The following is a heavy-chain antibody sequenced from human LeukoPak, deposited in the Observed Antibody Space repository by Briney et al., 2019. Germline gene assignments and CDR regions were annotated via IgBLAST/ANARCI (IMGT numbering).Heavy chain of an antibody. CDR3: ARDLPYYDSSGYYEDAFDI. CDR2: TYYRSKWYN. J-gene: IGHJ3*02. CDR1: GDSVSSNSAA. V-gene: IGHV6-1*01. Sequence: SQTLSLTCAISGDSVSSNSAAWNWIRQSPSRGLEWLRRTYYRSKWYNDYAVSVKSRITINPDTSKNQFSLQLNSVTPEDTAVYYCARDLPYYDSSGYYEDAFDIWGQGTMVTVSS. D-gene: IGHD3-22*01.